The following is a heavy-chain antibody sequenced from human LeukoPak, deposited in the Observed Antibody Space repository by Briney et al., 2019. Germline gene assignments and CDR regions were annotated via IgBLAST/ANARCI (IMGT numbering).Heavy chain of an antibody. J-gene: IGHJ5*02. CDR2: IYTSGST. D-gene: IGHD3-16*02. Sequence: RSETLSLTCTVSGGSISSYYWSWIRQPPGKGLEWIGRIYTSGSTNYNPSLKSRVTISVDTSKNQFSLKLSSVTAADTAVYYCARGAGDYVWGSYRRNWFDPWGQGTLVTVSS. V-gene: IGHV4-4*07. CDR3: ARGAGDYVWGSYRRNWFDP. CDR1: GGSISSYY.